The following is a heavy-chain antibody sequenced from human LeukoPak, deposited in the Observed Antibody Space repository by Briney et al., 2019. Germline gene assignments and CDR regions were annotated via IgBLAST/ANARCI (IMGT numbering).Heavy chain of an antibody. J-gene: IGHJ6*02. D-gene: IGHD2-15*01. CDR1: EDSVSSNSAA. V-gene: IGHV6-1*01. Sequence: SQTLSLTCAISEDSVSSNSAAWNWIRQSPSRGLEWLGRTYYRSKWYNDYAVSVKSRITINPDTSKNQFSLQLNSVTPEDTAVYYCARDRRTRTYCSGGSCYSAYYYYYGMDVWGQGTTVTVSS. CDR3: ARDRRTRTYCSGGSCYSAYYYYYGMDV. CDR2: TYYRSKWYN.